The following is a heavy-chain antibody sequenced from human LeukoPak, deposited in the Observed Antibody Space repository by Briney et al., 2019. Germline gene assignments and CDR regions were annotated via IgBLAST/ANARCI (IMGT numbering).Heavy chain of an antibody. D-gene: IGHD6-13*01. CDR2: ISAYNGNT. CDR1: GYTFTSYG. V-gene: IGHV1-18*01. CDR3: ARAEWYSSSWYAYYYYYMDV. J-gene: IGHJ6*03. Sequence: ASVKVSCKASGYTFTSYGISWVRQAPGQGLEWMGWISAYNGNTNYAQKLQSRVTMTTDTSTSTAYMELRSLRSDDTAVYYCARAEWYSSSWYAYYYYYMDVWGKGTTVTVSS.